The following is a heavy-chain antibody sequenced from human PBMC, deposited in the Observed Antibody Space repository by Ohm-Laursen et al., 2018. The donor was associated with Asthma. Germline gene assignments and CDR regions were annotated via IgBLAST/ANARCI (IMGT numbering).Heavy chain of an antibody. CDR3: AKDLIPYSRSSNGDH. CDR1: GFTVSSY. Sequence: SLRLSCAASGFTVSSYMSWVRQAPGKGLEWVSVIYSGGSTYYADSVKGRFTISRDNSKNMLYLQMNSLRAEDTAVYYCAKDLIPYSRSSNGDHWGQGTLVTVSS. D-gene: IGHD6-6*01. V-gene: IGHV3-53*01. J-gene: IGHJ4*02. CDR2: IYSGGST.